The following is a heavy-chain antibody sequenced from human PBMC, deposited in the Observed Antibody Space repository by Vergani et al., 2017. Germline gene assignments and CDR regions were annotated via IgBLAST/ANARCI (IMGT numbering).Heavy chain of an antibody. V-gene: IGHV1-69*06. CDR3: ARAVGVGLAAAGYYYYGMDV. Sequence: QVQLVQSGAEVKKPGSSVKVSCKASGGTFSSYAISWVRQAPGQGLEWMGGIIPIFGTANYAQKFQGRVTITADKSTSTAYMELSSLRSEDTAVYYCARAVGVGLAAAGYYYYGMDVWGQGTTVTVSS. J-gene: IGHJ6*02. D-gene: IGHD6-13*01. CDR1: GGTFSSYA. CDR2: IIPIFGTA.